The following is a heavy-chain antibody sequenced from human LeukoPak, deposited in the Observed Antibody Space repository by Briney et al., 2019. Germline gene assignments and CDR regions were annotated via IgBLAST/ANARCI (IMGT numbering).Heavy chain of an antibody. CDR3: ARGRRVASFDY. Sequence: SETLSLTYAVYGGSFSGYYWSWIRQPPGKGLEWIGEINHSGSTNYNPSLKSRVTISVDTSKNQFSLKLSSVTAADTAVYYCARGRRVASFDYWGQGTLVTVSS. CDR2: INHSGST. CDR1: GGSFSGYY. J-gene: IGHJ4*02. V-gene: IGHV4-34*01.